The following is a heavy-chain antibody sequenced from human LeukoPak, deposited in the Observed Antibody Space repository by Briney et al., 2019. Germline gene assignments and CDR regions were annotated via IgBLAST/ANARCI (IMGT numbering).Heavy chain of an antibody. CDR2: MNPNSGNT. D-gene: IGHD2-2*01. J-gene: IGHJ5*02. Sequence: ASVKVSCKASGYTFTSYGINWVRQATGQGLEWMGWMNPNSGNTGYAQKFQGRVTMTRNTSISTAYMELSSLRSEDTAVYYCARGYWARYCSSTSCTTPWFDPWGQGTLVTVSS. V-gene: IGHV1-8*01. CDR3: ARGYWARYCSSTSCTTPWFDP. CDR1: GYTFTSYG.